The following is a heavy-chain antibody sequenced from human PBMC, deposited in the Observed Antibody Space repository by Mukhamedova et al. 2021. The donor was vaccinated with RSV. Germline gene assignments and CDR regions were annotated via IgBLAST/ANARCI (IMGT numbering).Heavy chain of an antibody. Sequence: VRQPPGKGLEWIGEIYHSGSTNYNPSLKSRVTISVDKSKNQFSLKLSSVTAADTAVYSCASALGYCSSTSCYNTDYWGQGTLVT. D-gene: IGHD2-2*02. V-gene: IGHV4-4*01. J-gene: IGHJ4*02. CDR2: IYHSGST. CDR3: ASALGYCSSTSCYNTDY.